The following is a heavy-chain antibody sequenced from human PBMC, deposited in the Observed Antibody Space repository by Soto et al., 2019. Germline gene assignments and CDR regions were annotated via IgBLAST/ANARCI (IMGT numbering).Heavy chain of an antibody. Sequence: PSETLSLTCAVYGGSFSGYYWSWVRQPPGKGLEWIGEINHSGSTNYNPSLKSRVTISVDTSKNQFSLKLSSVTAADTAVYYCARGHAGFWSGYYYYYGMDVWGQGTTVTVSS. CDR1: GGSFSGYY. D-gene: IGHD3-3*01. J-gene: IGHJ6*02. CDR2: INHSGST. V-gene: IGHV4-34*01. CDR3: ARGHAGFWSGYYYYYGMDV.